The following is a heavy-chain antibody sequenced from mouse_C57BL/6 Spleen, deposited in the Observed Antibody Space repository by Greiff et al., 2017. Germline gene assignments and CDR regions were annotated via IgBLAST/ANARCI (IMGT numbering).Heavy chain of an antibody. V-gene: IGHV5-17*01. CDR2: IISGSSTI. Sequence: EVKLQESGGGLVKPGGSLNLSCPAPGSPFSTYGFPWFLRRPGRGRGGVPYIISGSSTIYYADTVKGRCTTSRDNAKNTLFLQMTSLRPEDTAMYYCARGRLQLFYWYFDVWGTGTTVTVSS. CDR3: ARGRLQLFYWYFDV. J-gene: IGHJ1*03. D-gene: IGHD3-1*01. CDR1: GSPFSTYG.